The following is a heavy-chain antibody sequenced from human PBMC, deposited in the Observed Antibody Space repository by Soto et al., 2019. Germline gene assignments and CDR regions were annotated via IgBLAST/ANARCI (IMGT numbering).Heavy chain of an antibody. D-gene: IGHD5-18*01. V-gene: IGHV1-46*01. Sequence: ASVKVSCKASGYTFTSYYMHWVRQAPGQGLEWMGIINPSGGSTIYAQKFQGRVTMTEDTSTDTAYMELSSLRSEDTAVYYCATGGYSYGPGNFDYWGQGTLVTVSS. CDR3: ATGGYSYGPGNFDY. CDR2: INPSGGST. J-gene: IGHJ4*02. CDR1: GYTFTSYY.